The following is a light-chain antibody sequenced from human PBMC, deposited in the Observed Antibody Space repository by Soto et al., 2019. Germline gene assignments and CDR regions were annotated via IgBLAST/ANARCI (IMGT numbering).Light chain of an antibody. CDR1: QSVLSRSNNLNY. J-gene: IGKJ1*01. Sequence: DIVMTQSPDSLAVSLGERATINCRSSQSVLSRSNNLNYLAWYQQKPGQPPKLLLHWASTRESGVPDRLSGSGSGTDFTLTISSLQAEDVAVYDCQQYYVVPPTFGQGTKVEIK. CDR2: WAS. CDR3: QQYYVVPPT. V-gene: IGKV4-1*01.